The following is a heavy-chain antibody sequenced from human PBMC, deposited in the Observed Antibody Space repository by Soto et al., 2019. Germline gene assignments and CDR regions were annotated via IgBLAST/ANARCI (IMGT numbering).Heavy chain of an antibody. CDR3: ATAADGDQFAY. CDR2: IYYSGST. V-gene: IGHV4-30-4*01. D-gene: IGHD2-2*01. CDR1: GGSISSGDYY. J-gene: IGHJ4*02. Sequence: PSETLSLTCTVSGGSISSGDYYWSWIRQPPGKGLEWIGYIYYSGSTYYNPSLKSRVTISVDTSKNQFSLKLSSVTAADTAVYYCATAADGDQFAYWARGTLVTGSS.